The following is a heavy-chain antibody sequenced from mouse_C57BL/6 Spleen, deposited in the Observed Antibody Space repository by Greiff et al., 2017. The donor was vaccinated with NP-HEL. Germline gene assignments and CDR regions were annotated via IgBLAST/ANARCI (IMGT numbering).Heavy chain of an antibody. V-gene: IGHV1-69*01. Sequence: QVQLKQPGAELVMPGASVKLSCKASGYTFTSYWMHWVKQRPGQGLEWIGEIDPSDSYTNYNQKFKGKSTLTVDKSSSTAYMQLSSLTSEDSAVYYCAKIGVGGDYWGQGTSVTVSS. D-gene: IGHD3-1*01. CDR2: IDPSDSYT. CDR3: AKIGVGGDY. CDR1: GYTFTSYW. J-gene: IGHJ4*01.